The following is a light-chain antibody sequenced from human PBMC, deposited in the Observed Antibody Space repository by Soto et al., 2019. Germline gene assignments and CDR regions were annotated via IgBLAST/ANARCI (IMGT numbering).Light chain of an antibody. Sequence: EIVLTQSPGTLSLSPGDKATLSCRASQTINSNYLAWYQQRPDQAPRLLLYGASNRATGIPDRFSGSGSGTDFTLTISRLEPEDFAVYYCQQYGATPPWTFGQGTKVDIK. CDR2: GAS. J-gene: IGKJ1*01. CDR1: QTINSNY. V-gene: IGKV3-20*01. CDR3: QQYGATPPWT.